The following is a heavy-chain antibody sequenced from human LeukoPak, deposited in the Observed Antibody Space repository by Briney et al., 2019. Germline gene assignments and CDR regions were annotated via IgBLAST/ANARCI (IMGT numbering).Heavy chain of an antibody. Sequence: SETLSLTCTVSGGSISSGDYYWSWIRQPPGKGLEWIGYIYYSGSTYYSPSLKSRVTISVDTSKNQFSLKLSSVTAADTAVYYCARVTRTWAPRFDYWGQGTLVTVSS. CDR3: ARVTRTWAPRFDY. CDR2: IYYSGST. CDR1: GGSISSGDYY. V-gene: IGHV4-30-4*01. J-gene: IGHJ4*02. D-gene: IGHD1-14*01.